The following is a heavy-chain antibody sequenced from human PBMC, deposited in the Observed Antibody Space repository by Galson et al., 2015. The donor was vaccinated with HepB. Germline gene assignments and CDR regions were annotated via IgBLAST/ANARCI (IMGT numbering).Heavy chain of an antibody. D-gene: IGHD3-10*01. Sequence: SLRLSCAASGFTFSYFGMHWVRQAPGKGLEWVAVLWYDGSEKYYVDSVKGRFTISRDNSKNTLFLQMNSLRAEDTAVYYCARGFTEHYYGSGRLPSYFDHWGQGTLVTVSS. CDR2: LWYDGSEK. CDR3: ARGFTEHYYGSGRLPSYFDH. CDR1: GFTFSYFG. J-gene: IGHJ4*02. V-gene: IGHV3-33*08.